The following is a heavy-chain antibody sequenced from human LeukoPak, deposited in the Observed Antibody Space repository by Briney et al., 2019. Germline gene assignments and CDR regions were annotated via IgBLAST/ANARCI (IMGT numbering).Heavy chain of an antibody. CDR1: GITLSNYG. Sequence: GGSLRLSCAVSGITLSNYGMSWVRQAPGKGLEWVAGIGDSGGRTNYADSVKGRFTISRDNPKNTIYLQMNSLRAEDTAVYFCAKRGVVIRVILVGLHKEAYYFDSWGQGALVTVSS. CDR2: IGDSGGRT. CDR3: AKRGVVIRVILVGLHKEAYYFDS. V-gene: IGHV3-23*01. J-gene: IGHJ4*02. D-gene: IGHD3-22*01.